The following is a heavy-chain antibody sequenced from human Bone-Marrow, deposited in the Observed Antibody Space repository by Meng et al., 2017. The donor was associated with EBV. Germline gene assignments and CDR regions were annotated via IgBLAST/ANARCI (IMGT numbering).Heavy chain of an antibody. V-gene: IGHV4-34*01. J-gene: IGHJ5*02. CDR2: INHSGST. CDR3: ARSTAVAAPPITMIPTTGWFDP. D-gene: IGHD3-22*01. CDR1: GGSFSGYY. Sequence: GPGFVKPSVALSLSCAVLGGSFSGYYWIWIRQPPGKGLEWIGEINHSGSTNYNPSLKSRVTISVDTSKNQFSLKLSSVTAADTAVYYCARSTAVAAPPITMIPTTGWFDPWGQGTLVTVSS.